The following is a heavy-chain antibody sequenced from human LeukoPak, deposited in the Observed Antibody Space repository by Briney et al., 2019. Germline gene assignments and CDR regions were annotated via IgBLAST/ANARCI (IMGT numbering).Heavy chain of an antibody. Sequence: GGSLRLSCAASGFTFSSYWMTWVRQSPGKGLEWVANIKQDGGEKYYVDSVTGRFTISRDNAKNSLYLQMNSLRADDTAVYYCARMSPSSWYVCDYWGQGTLVTVSS. V-gene: IGHV3-7*01. J-gene: IGHJ4*02. CDR3: ARMSPSSWYVCDY. CDR2: IKQDGGEK. D-gene: IGHD6-13*01. CDR1: GFTFSSYW.